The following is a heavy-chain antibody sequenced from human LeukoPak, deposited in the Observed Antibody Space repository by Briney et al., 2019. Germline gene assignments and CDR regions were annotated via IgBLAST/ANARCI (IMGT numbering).Heavy chain of an antibody. CDR3: AKRGVVIRVILVGFHKEAYYFDS. CDR2: MSDSGGRT. V-gene: IGHV3-23*01. CDR1: GITLSNCG. J-gene: IGHJ4*02. Sequence: GGSLRLSCAVSGITLSNCGMSWVRKAPGKGLEWVAGMSDSGGRTNYADSVKGRFTISRDNPKNTLYLQMNSLRAEDTAVYFCAKRGVVIRVILVGFHKEAYYFDSWGQGALVTVSS. D-gene: IGHD3-22*01.